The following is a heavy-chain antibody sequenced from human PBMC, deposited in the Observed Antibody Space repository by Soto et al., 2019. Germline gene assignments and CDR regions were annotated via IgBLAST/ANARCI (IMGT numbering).Heavy chain of an antibody. CDR2: IKQDGSEK. V-gene: IGHV3-7*01. CDR3: ARGSYDFWSGYYPY. D-gene: IGHD3-3*01. Sequence: EVQLVESGGGLVQPGGSLRLSCAASGFTFSSYWMSWVRQAPGKGLEWVANIKQDGSEKYYVDSVKGRFTISRDNAKNSLYLQMKSLRAEDTAVYYCARGSYDFWSGYYPYWGQGTLVTVSS. CDR1: GFTFSSYW. J-gene: IGHJ4*02.